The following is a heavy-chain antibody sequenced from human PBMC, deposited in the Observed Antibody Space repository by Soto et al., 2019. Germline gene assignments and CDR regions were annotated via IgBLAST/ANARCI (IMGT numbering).Heavy chain of an antibody. D-gene: IGHD1-26*01. CDR2: ISAYNGNT. J-gene: IGHJ4*02. Sequence: QVQLVQSGAEVKKPGASVKVSCKASGYTFTSHGISWVRQAPGQGLEWMGWISAYNGNTNYAQKLQGRVTMTTDTSTSTAYMELRSLRSDDTAVYYCARDRNPDSWSYDFDYWGQGTLVTVSS. V-gene: IGHV1-18*01. CDR1: GYTFTSHG. CDR3: ARDRNPDSWSYDFDY.